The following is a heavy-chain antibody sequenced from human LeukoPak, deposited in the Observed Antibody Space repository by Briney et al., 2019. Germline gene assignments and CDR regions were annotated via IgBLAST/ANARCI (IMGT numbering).Heavy chain of an antibody. CDR3: ARVPRNYPWFDP. J-gene: IGHJ5*02. CDR2: IYYSGST. CDR1: GGSISSYY. Sequence: SETLSLTCTVSGGSISSYYWSWIRQPPGKGLEWIGYIYYSGSTNYNPSLKSRVTISVDTSKNQFSLKLSSVTAADTAVYYCARVPRNYPWFDPWGQGTLVTVSS. D-gene: IGHD1-7*01. V-gene: IGHV4-59*01.